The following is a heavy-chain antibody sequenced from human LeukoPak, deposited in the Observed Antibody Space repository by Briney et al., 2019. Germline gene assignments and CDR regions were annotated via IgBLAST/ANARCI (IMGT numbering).Heavy chain of an antibody. Sequence: SETLSLTCTVSGVSISSGNYYWSWIRQPAGRGLEWIGRIYTRGSTNYNPSLTSRVTISLDTSKNQFSLKLSSVTAADTAVYYCARGASDRGTGLVRGVSFYYYMDVWGKGTTVTISS. V-gene: IGHV4-61*02. D-gene: IGHD3-10*01. J-gene: IGHJ6*03. CDR1: GVSISSGNYY. CDR2: IYTRGST. CDR3: ARGASDRGTGLVRGVSFYYYMDV.